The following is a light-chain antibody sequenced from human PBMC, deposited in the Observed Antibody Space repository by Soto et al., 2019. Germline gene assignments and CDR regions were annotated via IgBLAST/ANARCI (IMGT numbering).Light chain of an antibody. CDR2: DAS. J-gene: IGKJ5*01. Sequence: EIVLTQSPATLSLSPGEGATLSCSASQSVSSYLAWYQQKPGQAPRLLIYDASNRATGIPARFSGSGSGTDFTLTISSLEPEDFAVYYCQQRSNWPLPITFGQGTRLVIK. CDR3: QQRSNWPLPIT. V-gene: IGKV3-11*01. CDR1: QSVSSY.